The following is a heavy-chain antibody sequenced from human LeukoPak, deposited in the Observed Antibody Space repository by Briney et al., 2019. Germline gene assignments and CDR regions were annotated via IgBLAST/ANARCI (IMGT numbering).Heavy chain of an antibody. J-gene: IGHJ3*02. CDR2: IYYSGST. CDR3: ARHYAFDI. Sequence: SETLSLTCTVSGDSISSYYWSWIRQPPGKGLEWIGNIYYSGSTNYNPSLKSRVTISVDTSKNHFSLKLTSVTAADTAVYYCARHYAFDIWGRGTMVTVSS. CDR1: GDSISSYY. V-gene: IGHV4-59*08.